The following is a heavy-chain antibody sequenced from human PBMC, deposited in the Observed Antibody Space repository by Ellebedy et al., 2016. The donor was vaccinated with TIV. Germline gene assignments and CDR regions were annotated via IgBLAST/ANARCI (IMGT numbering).Heavy chain of an antibody. D-gene: IGHD3-10*01. CDR1: GGSFTNYA. V-gene: IGHV4-59*01. Sequence: SETLSLTXTVSGGSFTNYAWGWIRQPPGKRLEWIAYVSVNGSDNFNPSLKSRVTMSLDTSKKQFSLNLRPVSAADTAIYFCGRDYWGSIDYWGQGILVTVSS. CDR3: GRDYWGSIDY. CDR2: VSVNGSD. J-gene: IGHJ4*02.